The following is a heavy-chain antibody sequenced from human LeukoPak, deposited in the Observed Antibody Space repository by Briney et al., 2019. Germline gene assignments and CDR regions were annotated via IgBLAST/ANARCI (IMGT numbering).Heavy chain of an antibody. CDR2: IWSDGSKT. D-gene: IGHD1-7*01. V-gene: IGHV3-33*01. Sequence: GRSLRLSCVASGFTFSSYGIHWVRQAPGKGLEWVAVIWSDGSKTYYRDSVKGRFTISRDNPKNTVYLEMSGLRGEDTAVYYCARLGTVGYFDYWGQGTLVTVSS. CDR3: ARLGTVGYFDY. J-gene: IGHJ4*02. CDR1: GFTFSSYG.